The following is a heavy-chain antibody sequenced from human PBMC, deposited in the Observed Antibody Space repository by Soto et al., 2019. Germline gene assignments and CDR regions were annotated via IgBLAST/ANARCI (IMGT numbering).Heavy chain of an antibody. CDR2: IYYSGST. J-gene: IGHJ2*01. CDR3: ARLRYYYDSSGYYSHWYCDL. V-gene: IGHV4-30-4*01. Sequence: PSETLSLTCTVSGVSISHGDYYWSWIRQPPGKGLEWIGYIYYSGSTYYNPSLKSRVTISVDTSKNQFSLKLSSVTAAVTAVYYCARLRYYYDSSGYYSHWYCDLWGRGTLVTVSS. CDR1: GVSISHGDYY. D-gene: IGHD3-22*01.